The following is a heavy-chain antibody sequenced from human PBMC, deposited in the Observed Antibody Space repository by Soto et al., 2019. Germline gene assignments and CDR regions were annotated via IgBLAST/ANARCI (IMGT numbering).Heavy chain of an antibody. D-gene: IGHD6-6*01. J-gene: IGHJ6*02. CDR3: ARGGGESIAAHIYYYYGMDV. CDR2: IIPIFGTA. Sequence: SVKVSCKASGGTFSSYASSWVRQAPGQGLEWMGGIIPIFGTANYAQKFQGRVTITADESTSTAYMGLSSLRSEDTAVYYCARGGGESIAAHIYYYYGMDVWGQGTTVTFSS. V-gene: IGHV1-69*13. CDR1: GGTFSSYA.